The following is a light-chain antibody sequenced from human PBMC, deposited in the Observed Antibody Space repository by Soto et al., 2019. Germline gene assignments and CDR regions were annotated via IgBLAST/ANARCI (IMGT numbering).Light chain of an antibody. Sequence: EVVLTQSPATLSLSPGESATLSCRASQSVRSYLAWYQQKPGQAPRLLIYGASNRATGIPARFSGSGSGTAFTLTISSLEPEDFAVYYCQQYGSSFATFGQGTHVE. CDR3: QQYGSSFAT. CDR1: QSVRSY. CDR2: GAS. J-gene: IGKJ1*01. V-gene: IGKV3-11*01.